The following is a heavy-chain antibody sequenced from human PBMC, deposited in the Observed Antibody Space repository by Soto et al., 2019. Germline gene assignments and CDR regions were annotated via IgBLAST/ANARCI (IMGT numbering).Heavy chain of an antibody. J-gene: IGHJ4*02. CDR3: ARVHSEGVPFDH. Sequence: QVQMQESGPGLVKPSETLSLTCTVSGGSISSYYWTWIRQSPGKGLEWIGYIYYSGTTKYNPSLSSRVTISVDTSKNQFSLKLSSVTAADTAVYYCARVHSEGVPFDHWGQGILVTVS. CDR2: IYYSGTT. V-gene: IGHV4-59*01. CDR1: GGSISSYY. D-gene: IGHD3-10*01.